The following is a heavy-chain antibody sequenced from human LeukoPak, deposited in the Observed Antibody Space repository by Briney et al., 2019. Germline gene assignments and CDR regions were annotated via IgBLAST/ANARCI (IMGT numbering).Heavy chain of an antibody. CDR2: ISGGGGNT. CDR3: GKNRYSGSLSPFDI. J-gene: IGHJ3*02. D-gene: IGHD1-26*01. Sequence: PGGSLRLSCAASGFTFSSYAMSGVRQAPGKGLEWVSAISGGGGNTYYADSVKGRFTISRDNSKNTLYLQMNSLRAEDTAVYYCGKNRYSGSLSPFDIWGQGTMVTVSS. V-gene: IGHV3-23*01. CDR1: GFTFSSYA.